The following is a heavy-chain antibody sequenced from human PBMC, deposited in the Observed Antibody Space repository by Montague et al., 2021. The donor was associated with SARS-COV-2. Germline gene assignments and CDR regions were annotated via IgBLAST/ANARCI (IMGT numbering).Heavy chain of an antibody. V-gene: IGHV4-34*01. J-gene: IGHJ5*02. Sequence: SETLSLTCAVSGASFSGYYWSWIRQPPGRGLEWIGDIIHSGKTNYNPSLQSRLTISVDTSKNQFALRLSSVTAADTAVYYCAKGPHIYETRGLRNGGFDAWGQGTLVTVSS. CDR1: GASFSGYY. CDR3: AKGPHIYETRGLRNGGFDA. CDR2: IIHSGKT. D-gene: IGHD5-18*01.